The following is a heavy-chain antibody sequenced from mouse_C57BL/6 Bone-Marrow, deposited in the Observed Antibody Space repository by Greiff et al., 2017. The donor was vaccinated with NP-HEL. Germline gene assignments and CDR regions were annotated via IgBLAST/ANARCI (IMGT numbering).Heavy chain of an antibody. CDR2: ISNLAYSI. D-gene: IGHD1-1*01. CDR3: ARLLSSFDY. Sequence: EVQLVESGGGLVQPGGSLKLSCAASGFTFSDYGMAWVRQAPRKGPEWVAFISNLAYSIYYADTVTGRFTISRENAKNTLYLEMSSLRSEDTAMYYCARLLSSFDYWGQGTTLTVSS. CDR1: GFTFSDYG. V-gene: IGHV5-15*01. J-gene: IGHJ2*01.